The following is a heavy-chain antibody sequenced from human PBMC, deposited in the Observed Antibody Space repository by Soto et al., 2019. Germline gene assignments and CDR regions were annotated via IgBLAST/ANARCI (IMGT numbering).Heavy chain of an antibody. V-gene: IGHV1-69*06. J-gene: IGHJ5*02. D-gene: IGHD2-15*01. CDR1: GGTFSSYA. CDR2: IIPIFGTA. CDR3: ARDRVVVVAATLGEFDP. Sequence: GPSVKVSCKAPGGTFSSYAISWVRQAPGQGLEWMGGIIPIFGTANYAQKFQGRVTITADKSTSTAYMELSSLRSEDTAVYYCARDRVVVVAATLGEFDPWGQGTLVTVS.